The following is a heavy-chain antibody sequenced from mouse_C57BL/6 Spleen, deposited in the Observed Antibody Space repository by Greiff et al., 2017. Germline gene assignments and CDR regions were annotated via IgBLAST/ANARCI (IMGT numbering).Heavy chain of an antibody. CDR2: IYPGDGDT. D-gene: IGHD1-1*01. CDR1: GYAFSSSW. J-gene: IGHJ4*01. Sequence: QVQLKESGPELVKPGASVKISCKASGYAFSSSWMNWVKQRPGKGLEWIGRIYPGDGDTNYNGKFKGKATLTADKSSSTAYMQLSSLTSEDSAVYFCARNDGSSLFYAMDYWGQGTSVTVSS. V-gene: IGHV1-82*01. CDR3: ARNDGSSLFYAMDY.